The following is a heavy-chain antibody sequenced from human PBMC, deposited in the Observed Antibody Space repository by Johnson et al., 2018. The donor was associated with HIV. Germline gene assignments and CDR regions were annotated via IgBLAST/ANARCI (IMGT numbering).Heavy chain of an antibody. J-gene: IGHJ3*02. CDR2: IKKDGSEQ. CDR3: ARGKGAAAGLDAFDI. D-gene: IGHD6-13*01. CDR1: GFTFSSYW. Sequence: VQLVESGGGLVQPGGSLRLSCAASGFTFSSYWMSWVRQAPGKGLEWVANIKKDGSEQYYVDSVKGRFTITSDNSKNTLYLRMNSLRTEDTAVYYCARGKGAAAGLDAFDIWGQGTMVTVSS. V-gene: IGHV3-7*03.